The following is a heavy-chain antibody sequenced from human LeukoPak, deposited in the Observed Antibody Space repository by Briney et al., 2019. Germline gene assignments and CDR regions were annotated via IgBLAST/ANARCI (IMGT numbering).Heavy chain of an antibody. CDR1: GYTFSNYG. V-gene: IGHV1-18*01. CDR2: ISAKNGNT. Sequence: VASVTVSCKASGYTFSNYGMSWVRQAPGQGLEWMGWISAKNGNTDYAQKFQGRLTMTADRSTNTAYMELRSLTYDDTAVYYCARRIVGGHLGDYWGQGTLVTVSS. J-gene: IGHJ4*02. D-gene: IGHD1-26*01. CDR3: ARRIVGGHLGDY.